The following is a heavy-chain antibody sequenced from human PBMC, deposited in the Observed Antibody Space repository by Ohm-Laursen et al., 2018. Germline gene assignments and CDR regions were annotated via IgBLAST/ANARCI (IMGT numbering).Heavy chain of an antibody. CDR3: VLYSSFSVS. V-gene: IGHV4-59*08. Sequence: SDTLSLTCTVSGGSITNYYWSWIRQPPGQGLEWIGYIYYNGNPRYNPSLGSRVTISVAPSKNQFSLKLNSVTAADTALYYCVLYSSFSVSWGQGTLVTVSS. CDR1: GGSITNYY. CDR2: IYYNGNP. J-gene: IGHJ5*02. D-gene: IGHD6-6*01.